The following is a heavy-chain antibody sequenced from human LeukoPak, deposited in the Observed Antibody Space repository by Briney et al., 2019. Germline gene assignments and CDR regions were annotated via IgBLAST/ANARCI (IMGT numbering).Heavy chain of an antibody. CDR1: GYSISSGYY. CDR2: IYHSGST. V-gene: IGHV4-38-2*01. D-gene: IGHD2-15*01. Sequence: SETLSLTCAVSGYSISSGYYWGWIRPPPGKGLEWIGSIYHSGSTYYNPSLKSRVTISVDTSKNQFSLKLSSVTAADTAVYYCARVNSGGSCYDYWGQGNLVTVSS. J-gene: IGHJ4*02. CDR3: ARVNSGGSCYDY.